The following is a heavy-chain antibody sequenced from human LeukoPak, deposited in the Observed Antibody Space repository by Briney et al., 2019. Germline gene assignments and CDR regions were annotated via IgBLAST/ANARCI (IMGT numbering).Heavy chain of an antibody. V-gene: IGHV3-30*18. CDR3: AKIGSVTTFGY. CDR1: GFTFSSYG. Sequence: PGRSLRLSCAASGFTFSSYGTHWVRQAPGKGLEWVAVISYDGSNKYYADSVKGRFTISRDNSKNTLYLQMNSLRAEDTAVYYCAKIGSVTTFGYWGQGTLVTVSS. D-gene: IGHD4-17*01. CDR2: ISYDGSNK. J-gene: IGHJ4*02.